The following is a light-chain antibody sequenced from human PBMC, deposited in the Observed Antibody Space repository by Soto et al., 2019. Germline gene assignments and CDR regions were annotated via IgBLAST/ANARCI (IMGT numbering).Light chain of an antibody. CDR3: QQYGLSPYS. Sequence: EIVLTQSPGPLSLSPGETATLSCEASETVTSKFLAWYQQKPGQAPRLLIYGASNRASGISDMFSGSGSGTDFTLSIFSLEPEDFAVYYCQQYGLSPYSFGQGTKVE. V-gene: IGKV3-20*01. J-gene: IGKJ2*01. CDR1: ETVTSKF. CDR2: GAS.